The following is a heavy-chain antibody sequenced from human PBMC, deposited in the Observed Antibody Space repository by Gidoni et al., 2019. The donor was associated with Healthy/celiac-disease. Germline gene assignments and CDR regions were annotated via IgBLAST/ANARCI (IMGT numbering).Heavy chain of an antibody. CDR3: ARLYPGIAAAVIWFDP. D-gene: IGHD6-13*01. V-gene: IGHV4-34*01. CDR1: GGSFSGYY. Sequence: QVQLQQWGAGLLKPSETLSLTCAVYGGSFSGYYWSWIRQPPGKGLEWIGEINHSGSTNYNPSLKSRVTISVDTSKNQFSLKLSSVTAADTAVYYCARLYPGIAAAVIWFDPWGQGTLVTVSS. CDR2: INHSGST. J-gene: IGHJ5*02.